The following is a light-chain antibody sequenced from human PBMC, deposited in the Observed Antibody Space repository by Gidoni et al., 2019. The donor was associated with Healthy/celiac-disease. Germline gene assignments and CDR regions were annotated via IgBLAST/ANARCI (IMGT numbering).Light chain of an antibody. J-gene: IGLJ2*01. CDR2: DVS. Sequence: QSALSQPASVSGSPGQSITISCTGTSSDVGGYKYVSWYQPPPGKAPKLMIYDVSNRPSGVSKRFSGSKSGNTASLTISGLQAEDEADYYCSSYTSSRTLGFGGGTKLTVL. CDR1: SSDVGGYKY. V-gene: IGLV2-14*01. CDR3: SSYTSSRTLG.